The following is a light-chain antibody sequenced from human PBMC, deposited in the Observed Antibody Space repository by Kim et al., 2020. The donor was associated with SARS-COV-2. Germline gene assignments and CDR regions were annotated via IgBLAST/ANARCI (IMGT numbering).Light chain of an antibody. Sequence: PGERATLSCRTRQSISNTYVAWFRQKPGQAPRLLIYDTSRRATGIPDRFSGSGSGTDFTLTISRLGPEDFAVYYCQQYGSSPWTFGQGTKVDIK. CDR3: QQYGSSPWT. CDR2: DTS. CDR1: QSISNTY. J-gene: IGKJ1*01. V-gene: IGKV3-20*01.